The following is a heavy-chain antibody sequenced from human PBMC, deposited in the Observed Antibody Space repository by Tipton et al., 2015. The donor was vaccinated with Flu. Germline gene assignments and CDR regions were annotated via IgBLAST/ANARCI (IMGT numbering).Heavy chain of an antibody. CDR3: VKDLIGYYGSGPYGRVDS. CDR1: GFSFDEYT. Sequence: SLRLSCAASGFSFDEYTMHWVRQAPGKGLEWVSLVSWDGGSRYYADSVRGRFTISRDNSKNSLYLQMNSLRSEDTAFYYCVKDLIGYYGSGPYGRVDSWGQGTLVTVSS. V-gene: IGHV3-43*01. D-gene: IGHD3-10*01. J-gene: IGHJ4*02. CDR2: VSWDGGSR.